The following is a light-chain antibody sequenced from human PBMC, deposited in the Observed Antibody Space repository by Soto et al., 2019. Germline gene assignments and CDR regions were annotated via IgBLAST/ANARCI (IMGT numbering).Light chain of an antibody. CDR2: DAS. J-gene: IGKJ1*01. CDR1: QSVRSK. V-gene: IGKV3-15*01. Sequence: DIVMTQSPGTLSVSPGERVTLSCRASQSVRSKLVWYQRKPGQAPRLLIYDASTRATGMPGRFSGSGSGTEFTLTISSLQSEDFAVYYCQQYSNWPWTFGQGTKVDIK. CDR3: QQYSNWPWT.